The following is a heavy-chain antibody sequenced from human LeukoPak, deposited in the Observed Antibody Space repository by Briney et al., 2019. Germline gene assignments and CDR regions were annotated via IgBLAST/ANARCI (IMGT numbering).Heavy chain of an antibody. CDR3: ARDYDYGSGSYILDY. CDR1: GYTFTSYA. Sequence: ASVKVSCKASGYTFTSYAMHWVRQAPGQRLEWMGRINAGNGNTKYSQKFQGRVTITRDTSASTAYMELSSLRSEDTAVYYCARDYDYGSGSYILDYWGQGTLVTVSS. CDR2: INAGNGNT. D-gene: IGHD3-10*01. V-gene: IGHV1-3*01. J-gene: IGHJ4*02.